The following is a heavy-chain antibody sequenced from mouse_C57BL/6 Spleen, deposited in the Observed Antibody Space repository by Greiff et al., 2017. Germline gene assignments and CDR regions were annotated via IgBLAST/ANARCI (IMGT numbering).Heavy chain of an antibody. CDR3: AISEYEYYGSSEYFDV. D-gene: IGHD1-1*01. V-gene: IGHV1-64*01. Sequence: QVQLQQPGAELVKPGASVKLSCKASGYTFTSYWMHWVKQRPGQGLEWIGMIHPNSGSTNYNEKFKSKATLTVDKSSSTAYMQLSSLTSEDSAVXCCAISEYEYYGSSEYFDVWGTGTTVTVAS. CDR2: IHPNSGST. CDR1: GYTFTSYW. J-gene: IGHJ1*03.